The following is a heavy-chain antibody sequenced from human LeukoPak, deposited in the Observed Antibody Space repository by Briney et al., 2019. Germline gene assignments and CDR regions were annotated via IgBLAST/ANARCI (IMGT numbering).Heavy chain of an antibody. Sequence: SETLSLTCAVYGGSFSGYCWSWIRQPPGKGLEWIGEINHSGSTNYNPSLKSRVTISVDTSKNQFSLKLSSVTAADTAVYYCARDPRHYDILTGYDVWGQGTLVTVSS. CDR1: GGSFSGYC. J-gene: IGHJ4*02. CDR2: INHSGST. V-gene: IGHV4-34*01. D-gene: IGHD3-9*01. CDR3: ARDPRHYDILTGYDV.